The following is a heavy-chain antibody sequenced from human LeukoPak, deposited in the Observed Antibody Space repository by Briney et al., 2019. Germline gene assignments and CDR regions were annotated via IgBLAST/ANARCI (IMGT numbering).Heavy chain of an antibody. Sequence: ASVKVSCKASGYAFTAYYIHWVRQAPGQGLEYMGWINPNSGGTNYAQKFQGRVTMTRDTSISTAYMELSRLRSDDTAVYYCARDIPTMVRGVLYMGRFFDYWGQGTLVTVSS. CDR2: INPNSGGT. D-gene: IGHD3-10*01. CDR1: GYAFTAYY. V-gene: IGHV1-2*02. CDR3: ARDIPTMVRGVLYMGRFFDY. J-gene: IGHJ4*02.